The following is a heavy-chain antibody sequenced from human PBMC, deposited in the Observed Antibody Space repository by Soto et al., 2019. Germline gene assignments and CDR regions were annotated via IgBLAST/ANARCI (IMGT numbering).Heavy chain of an antibody. J-gene: IGHJ6*02. CDR1: GFTFSSYA. Sequence: GGSLRLSCAASGFTFSSYAMHWVRQAPGKGLEWVAVISYDGSNKYYADSVKGRFTISRDNSKNTLYLQMNSLRAEDTAVYYCARDLRRFGELLSDYYYYGMDVWGQGTTVTVSS. CDR3: ARDLRRFGELLSDYYYYGMDV. CDR2: ISYDGSNK. D-gene: IGHD3-10*01. V-gene: IGHV3-30-3*01.